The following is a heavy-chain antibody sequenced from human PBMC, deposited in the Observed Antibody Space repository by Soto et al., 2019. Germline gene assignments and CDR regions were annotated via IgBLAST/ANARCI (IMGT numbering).Heavy chain of an antibody. D-gene: IGHD6-19*01. CDR2: ISSSSSYI. J-gene: IGHJ6*02. V-gene: IGHV3-21*01. CDR1: GFTFSSYS. Sequence: EVQLVESGGGLVKPGGSLRLSCAASGFTFSSYSMHWVRQAPGKGLEWVSSISSSSSYIYYADSVKGRFTISRDSAKNSLYLQRNSLRAEVTAGYYCASEQWAGGMDVWGQGTKVTVSS. CDR3: ASEQWAGGMDV.